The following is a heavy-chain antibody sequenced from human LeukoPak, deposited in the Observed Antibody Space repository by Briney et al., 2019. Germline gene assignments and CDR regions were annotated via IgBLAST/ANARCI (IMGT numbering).Heavy chain of an antibody. CDR1: GFTFSSYE. Sequence: PGGSLRLSCAASGFTFSSYEMSWVRQAPGKGLEWVSYISSSGTIIYYADSVKGRFTISRDNAKTSLYLQMNSLRAEDTAVYYCARGITAVGNIDYWGQGTLVTVSS. V-gene: IGHV3-48*03. CDR2: ISSSGTII. J-gene: IGHJ4*02. CDR3: ARGITAVGNIDY. D-gene: IGHD6-13*01.